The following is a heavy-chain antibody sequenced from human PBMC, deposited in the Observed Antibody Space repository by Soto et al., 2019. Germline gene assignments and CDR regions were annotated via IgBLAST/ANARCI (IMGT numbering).Heavy chain of an antibody. D-gene: IGHD2-2*01. CDR1: GYTFTSYG. J-gene: IGHJ6*02. CDR3: ARDRIVVVPAAIYGMDV. V-gene: IGHV1-18*01. Sequence: QVQLVQSGAEVKKPGASVKVSCKASGYTFTSYGISWVRQAPGQGLEWMGWISAYNGNTNYAQKLQGRVTMTTDTSTSTADMELRSLRSDDTAVYYCARDRIVVVPAAIYGMDVWGQGTTVTVSS. CDR2: ISAYNGNT.